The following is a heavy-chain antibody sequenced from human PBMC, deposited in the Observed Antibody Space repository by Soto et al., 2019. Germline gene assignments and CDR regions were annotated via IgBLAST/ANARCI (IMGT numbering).Heavy chain of an antibody. J-gene: IGHJ4*02. Sequence: QITLTESGPTLVKPTQTLTLTCTFSGFSFSTSAVGVGWIRQPPGKALEWLALIYWDDDKRYSPFLKSRLTFTKDTSTNQVVLTMTNMDPVYTGTYYCAHRYWAASGTRYYFDYWGQGTLGTVSS. CDR3: AHRYWAASGTRYYFDY. V-gene: IGHV2-5*02. CDR1: GFSFSTSAVG. CDR2: IYWDDDK. D-gene: IGHD6-13*01.